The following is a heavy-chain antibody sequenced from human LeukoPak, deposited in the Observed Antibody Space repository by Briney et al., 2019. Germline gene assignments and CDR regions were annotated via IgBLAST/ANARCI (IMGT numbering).Heavy chain of an antibody. CDR3: ARESFAARWD. J-gene: IGHJ4*02. Sequence: GGSLRLSCAASGFTFSDYYMSWIRQAPGKGLEWVANIKQDGSEKDYVDSVKGRFTISRDNAKNSLYLQMNSLTAEDTAVYYCARESFAARWDWGQGTLVTVSS. CDR1: GFTFSDYY. V-gene: IGHV3-7*01. CDR2: IKQDGSEK. D-gene: IGHD6-6*01.